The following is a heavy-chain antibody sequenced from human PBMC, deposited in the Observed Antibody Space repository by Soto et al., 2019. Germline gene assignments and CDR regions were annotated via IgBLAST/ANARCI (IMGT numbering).Heavy chain of an antibody. D-gene: IGHD2-15*01. Sequence: GSLRLSCAASGFTFSGYAMSWVRQAPGKGLEWVSAISGSGGSTYYADSVKGRFTISRDNSKNTLYLQMNSLRAEDTAAYYCAKDRIYRCSGGSCYSDFDYWGQGTLVTVSS. V-gene: IGHV3-23*01. CDR1: GFTFSGYA. CDR3: AKDRIYRCSGGSCYSDFDY. CDR2: ISGSGGST. J-gene: IGHJ4*02.